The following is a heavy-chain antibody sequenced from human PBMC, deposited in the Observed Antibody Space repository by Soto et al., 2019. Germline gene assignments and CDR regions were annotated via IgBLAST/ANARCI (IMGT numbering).Heavy chain of an antibody. CDR1: GGVVRNYA. Sequence: QVQLVQSGAEVKKPGSSVKVSCKASGGVVRNYAINWVRQAPGQGLEWMGGIIPVFGTADYPQKFQGRVTITGDESTTTAYMELTSLKTEDTAVYFCARDRWGSYSFDSWGQGTLVTVAS. V-gene: IGHV1-69*01. CDR2: IIPVFGTA. CDR3: ARDRWGSYSFDS. J-gene: IGHJ5*01. D-gene: IGHD1-26*01.